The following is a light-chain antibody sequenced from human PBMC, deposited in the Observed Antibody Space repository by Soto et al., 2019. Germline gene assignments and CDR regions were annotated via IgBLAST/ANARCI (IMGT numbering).Light chain of an antibody. V-gene: IGKV1-5*03. CDR2: KGS. J-gene: IGKJ1*01. CDR1: QSIRSW. Sequence: DIQMTQFPSTLSASVGDRVTITCRASQSIRSWLAWYQQKPGKAPKLLIYKGSSLESGVPSRFSGSGAGTEFTLTISNLQRDDFAPYYCQEYNSYPWTFGQGPKVDIK. CDR3: QEYNSYPWT.